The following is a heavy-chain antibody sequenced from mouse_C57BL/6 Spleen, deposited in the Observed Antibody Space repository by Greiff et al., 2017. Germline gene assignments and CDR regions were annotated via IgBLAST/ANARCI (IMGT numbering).Heavy chain of an antibody. CDR1: GFNIKDDY. CDR3: TIYYDYDDDAMDY. D-gene: IGHD2-4*01. Sequence: EVKLQESGAELVRPGASVKLSCTASGFNIKDDYMHWVKQRPEQGLEWIGWIDPENGDTEYASKFQGKATITADTSSNTAYLQLRSLTSEDTAVYYCTIYYDYDDDAMDYWGQGTSVTVSS. J-gene: IGHJ4*01. V-gene: IGHV14-4*01. CDR2: IDPENGDT.